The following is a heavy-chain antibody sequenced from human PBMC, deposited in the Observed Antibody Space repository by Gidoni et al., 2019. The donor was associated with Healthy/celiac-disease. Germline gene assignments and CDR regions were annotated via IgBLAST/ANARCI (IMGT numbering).Heavy chain of an antibody. Sequence: QLQLQESGPGLVKPSETLSLPCTVSGGSISSSSYYWGWIRQPPGKGLEWIGSIYYSGSTYYNPSLKSRVTISVDTSKNQFSLKLSSVTAADTAVYYCARHTRFGEFAGFDPWGQGTLVTVSS. D-gene: IGHD3-10*01. J-gene: IGHJ5*02. CDR2: IYYSGST. CDR3: ARHTRFGEFAGFDP. V-gene: IGHV4-39*01. CDR1: GGSISSSSYY.